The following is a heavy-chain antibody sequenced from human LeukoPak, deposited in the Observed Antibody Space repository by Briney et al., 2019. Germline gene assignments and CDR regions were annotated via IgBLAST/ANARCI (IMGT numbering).Heavy chain of an antibody. V-gene: IGHV3-30-3*01. Sequence: GSLRLFFAGFGFPFSCFALQWVRPASGQGVEWVAVISYDGSNKYYADSVKGRFTISRDNSKNTLYLQMNSLRAEDTAVYYCARGDSGYYYSSYDYWGQGTLVTVSS. J-gene: IGHJ4*02. CDR2: ISYDGSNK. D-gene: IGHD3-22*01. CDR3: ARGDSGYYYSSYDY. CDR1: GFPFSCFA.